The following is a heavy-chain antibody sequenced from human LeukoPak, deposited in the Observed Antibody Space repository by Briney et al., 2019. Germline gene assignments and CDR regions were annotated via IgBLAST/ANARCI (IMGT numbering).Heavy chain of an antibody. CDR3: ARESHNYYGSGSYFDY. J-gene: IGHJ4*02. V-gene: IGHV3-48*01. CDR1: GFTFSSYS. D-gene: IGHD3-10*01. Sequence: PGGSLRLSCAASGFTFSSYSMNWVRQAPGKGLEWVSYISSSSTIYYADSVKGRFTISRDNAKNSLYLQMNSLRAEDTAVYYCARESHNYYGSGSYFDYWGQGTLVIVSS. CDR2: ISSSSTI.